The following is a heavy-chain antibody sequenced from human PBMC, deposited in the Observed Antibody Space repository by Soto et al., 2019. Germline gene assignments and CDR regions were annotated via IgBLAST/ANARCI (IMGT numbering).Heavy chain of an antibody. CDR2: IIPIFNKV. CDR1: GGTFSSYA. V-gene: IGHV1-69*12. J-gene: IGHJ4*02. D-gene: IGHD2-15*01. CDR3: ARAPIRLCSGDNCYSGLDS. Sequence: QVQLVQSGAEVKKPGSSLKVSCKSSGGTFSSYAISWVRQAPGQGLEWLGGIIPIFNKVNYAQKSQGRVTLTADDSTSTAYMELSSLRSGDTAVYYCARAPIRLCSGDNCYSGLDSWGQGTLVIVSS.